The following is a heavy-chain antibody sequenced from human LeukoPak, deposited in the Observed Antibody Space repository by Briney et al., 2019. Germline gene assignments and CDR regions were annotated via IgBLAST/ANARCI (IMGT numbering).Heavy chain of an antibody. CDR3: AREPKQQPNFIQGYAFDI. Sequence: SETLSLTCTVSGGSISSSCYYWGWIRQRPGKGLEWIGSNYYSGSTYYNPSLKSRVTISVDTSKNQFSLKLSSVTAADTAVYYCAREPKQQPNFIQGYAFDIWGQGTMVTVSS. V-gene: IGHV4-39*02. CDR1: GGSISSSCYY. J-gene: IGHJ3*02. CDR2: NYYSGST. D-gene: IGHD6-13*01.